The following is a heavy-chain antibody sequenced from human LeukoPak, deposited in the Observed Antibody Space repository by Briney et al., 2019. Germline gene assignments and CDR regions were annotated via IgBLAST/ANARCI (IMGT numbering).Heavy chain of an antibody. CDR1: GYSFTSYW. J-gene: IGHJ4*02. D-gene: IGHD6-6*01. Sequence: GESLKISCKGSGYSFTSYWIGWVRQMPEKGLEWMGIIYPGDSATRCSPSFQGQVTISADKSITTAYLQWSSLKASDTAMYYCARLSGDTTSSGDYWGQGTLVTVSS. CDR2: IYPGDSAT. CDR3: ARLSGDTTSSGDY. V-gene: IGHV5-51*01.